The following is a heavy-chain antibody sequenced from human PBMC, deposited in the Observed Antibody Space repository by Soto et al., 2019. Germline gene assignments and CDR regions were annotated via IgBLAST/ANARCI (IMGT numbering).Heavy chain of an antibody. CDR1: HATFTGYT. Sequence: QVHLVQSETEVKEPGASVTVSCKTSHATFTGYTINWVRQAPGQGLEWLGWISSLSGNTYYARDLQGRLQMTTNTSATTTYMERRSRRSDDTAVYFCARGTVTSGRWFGPWGQGTLVTVSS. D-gene: IGHD4-17*01. J-gene: IGHJ5*02. V-gene: IGHV1-18*04. CDR3: ARGTVTSGRWFGP. CDR2: ISSLSGNT.